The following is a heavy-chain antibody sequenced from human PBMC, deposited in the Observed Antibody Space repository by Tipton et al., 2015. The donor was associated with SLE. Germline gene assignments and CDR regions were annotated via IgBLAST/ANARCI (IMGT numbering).Heavy chain of an antibody. CDR1: GFPFSTYS. Sequence: SLRLSCAASGFPFSTYSMNWVRQAQGKGVEWVSSISSSSTYIYNADSAKGRFTISRDNAKNSLYLQMNSLRAEDTAVYYCARDSPYCSGGSSPYGMDVWGQGTTVTVSS. D-gene: IGHD2-15*01. CDR2: ISSSSTYI. CDR3: ARDSPYCSGGSSPYGMDV. J-gene: IGHJ6*02. V-gene: IGHV3-21*01.